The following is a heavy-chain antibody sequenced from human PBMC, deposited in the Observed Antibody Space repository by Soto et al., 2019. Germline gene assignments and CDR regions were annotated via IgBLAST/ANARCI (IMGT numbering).Heavy chain of an antibody. D-gene: IGHD6-6*01. CDR3: ARGVRATRPLDY. Sequence: SETLSLTCAVSGGYISSSNWWSWVRQPPGKGLEWIGEINHSGGTNYNPSLKSRVTISVVTSKNQFSLNLTSGTAADTAVYYCARGVRATRPLDYGGQGTLVTVSS. CDR2: INHSGGT. V-gene: IGHV4-4*02. J-gene: IGHJ4*02. CDR1: GGYISSSNW.